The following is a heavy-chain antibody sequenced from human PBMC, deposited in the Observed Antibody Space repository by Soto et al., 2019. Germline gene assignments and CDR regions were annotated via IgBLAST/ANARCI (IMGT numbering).Heavy chain of an antibody. CDR3: ARHQNYGDYGSPLDY. J-gene: IGHJ4*02. CDR2: IYYSGST. D-gene: IGHD4-17*01. CDR1: GGSIISSSYY. Sequence: SETLSLTCTVSGGSIISSSYYFFCIRQPPGKGLELIGSIYYSGSTYYNPSLKSRVTISVDTSKNQFSLKLSSVTAADTAVYYCARHQNYGDYGSPLDYWGQGTLVTVSS. V-gene: IGHV4-39*01.